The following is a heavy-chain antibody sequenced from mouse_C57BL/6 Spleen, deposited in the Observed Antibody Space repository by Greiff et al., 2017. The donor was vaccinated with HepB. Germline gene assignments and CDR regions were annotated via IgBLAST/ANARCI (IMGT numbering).Heavy chain of an antibody. V-gene: IGHV1-53*01. D-gene: IGHD1-1*01. CDR2: INPSNGGT. Sequence: VQLQQSGTELVKPGASVKLSCKASGYTFTSYWMHWVKQRPGQGLEWIGNINPSNGGTNYNEKFKSKATLTVDKSSSTAYMQLSSLTSEDSAVYYCAGYTVVEALFDYWGQGTTLTVSS. J-gene: IGHJ2*01. CDR3: AGYTVVEALFDY. CDR1: GYTFTSYW.